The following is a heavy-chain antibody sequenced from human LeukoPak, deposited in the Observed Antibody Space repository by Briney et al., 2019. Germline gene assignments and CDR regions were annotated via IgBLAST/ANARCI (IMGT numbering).Heavy chain of an antibody. CDR2: IYYSGST. V-gene: IGHV4-59*11. Sequence: PSETLSLTCTVSGGSISSHYWSWIRQPPGKGLEWIGYIYYSGSTNYNPSLKCRVTISVDTSKNQFSLKLSSVTAADTAVYYCARGRRSYGIQDYWGQGTLVTVSS. CDR3: ARGRRSYGIQDY. CDR1: GGSISSHY. D-gene: IGHD1-26*01. J-gene: IGHJ4*02.